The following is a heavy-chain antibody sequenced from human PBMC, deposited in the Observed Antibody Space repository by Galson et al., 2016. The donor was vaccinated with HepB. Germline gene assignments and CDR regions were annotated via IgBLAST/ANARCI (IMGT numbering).Heavy chain of an antibody. Sequence: SCKASGYTFSNFGLSWLRQAPGEGLEWMGWISVSRGNTNYAQKFQGRVTMTADTSTSTAYMELRSLRSDDTAVYFCARDSPDDYNGYFCFDYWGQGTLVTVSS. V-gene: IGHV1-18*04. CDR1: GYTFSNFG. CDR3: ARDSPDDYNGYFCFDY. D-gene: IGHD3-22*01. J-gene: IGHJ4*02. CDR2: ISVSRGNT.